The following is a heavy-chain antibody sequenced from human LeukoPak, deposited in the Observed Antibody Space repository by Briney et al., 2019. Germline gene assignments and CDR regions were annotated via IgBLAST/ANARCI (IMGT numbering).Heavy chain of an antibody. V-gene: IGHV3-23*01. CDR2: ISGSGGST. Sequence: PGGSQRLSCAASGFTFSSYAMSWVRQAPGKGLEWVSAISGSGGSTYYADSVKGRFTISRDNSKNTLYLQMNSLRAEDTAVYYCAKVKEMATIFDYWGQGTLVTVSS. D-gene: IGHD5-12*01. CDR1: GFTFSSYA. CDR3: AKVKEMATIFDY. J-gene: IGHJ4*02.